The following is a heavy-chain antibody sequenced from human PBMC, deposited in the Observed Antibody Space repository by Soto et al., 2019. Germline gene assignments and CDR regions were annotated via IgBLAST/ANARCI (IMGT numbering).Heavy chain of an antibody. D-gene: IGHD1-1*01. Sequence: SETLSLTCTVSGGSISGDYWGWIRQPPGKGLEWIATIYYSGRTFYNPSLESRVTIYVDTSRDQFSLKLTSVTAADTAVYYCARLPRTTTSGSVTDSGGQGTLATVCS. J-gene: IGHJ4*02. V-gene: IGHV4-39*01. CDR3: ARLPRTTTSGSVTDS. CDR2: IYYSGRT. CDR1: GGSISGDY.